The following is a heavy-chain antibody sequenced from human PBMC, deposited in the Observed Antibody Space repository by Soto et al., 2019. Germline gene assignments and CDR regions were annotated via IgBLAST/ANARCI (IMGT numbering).Heavy chain of an antibody. CDR3: ARAHGSSSYLDY. D-gene: IGHD6-6*01. V-gene: IGHV3-30-3*01. CDR2: IIYDGSNK. CDR1: GFTFSNYA. Sequence: QVHLVESGGGVVQPGRSLRLSCAASGFTFSNYAMHWVRQAPGKGLEWVAVIIYDGSNKDDADSVKGRFTISRDHSKNTLFLQMDSLRLDDTAVYYCARAHGSSSYLDYLGQGTLVAVSS. J-gene: IGHJ4*02.